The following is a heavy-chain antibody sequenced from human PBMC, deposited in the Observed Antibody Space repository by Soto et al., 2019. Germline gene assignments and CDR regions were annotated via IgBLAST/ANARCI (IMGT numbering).Heavy chain of an antibody. Sequence: QVQLVRSGAEVKKPGASVKVSCKASGYTFTNYGISWVRQAPGQGLEWMGWITSYKANTDYAQKFQDRVTMTTDTSTSTAYMELRSLRSDDTAVYYCARDRAVLMVSATFDYWGQGTLVTVSS. CDR3: ARDRAVLMVSATFDY. V-gene: IGHV1-18*04. CDR1: GYTFTNYG. J-gene: IGHJ4*02. D-gene: IGHD2-8*01. CDR2: ITSYKANT.